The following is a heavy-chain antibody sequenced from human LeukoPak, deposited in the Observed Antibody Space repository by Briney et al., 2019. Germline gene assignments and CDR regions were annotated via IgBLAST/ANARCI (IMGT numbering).Heavy chain of an antibody. CDR1: GDSVSSNSAA. V-gene: IGHV6-1*01. Sequence: SQTLSLTCAISGDSVSSNSAAWNWIRQSPSRGLEWLGRTYYRSKWYNDYAVSVKSRITINPDTSKNQFSLQLNSVTPEDTAVYYCARSDFTFGGVIVHTMNWFDPWGQGTLVTVSS. CDR2: TYYRSKWYN. D-gene: IGHD3-16*02. J-gene: IGHJ5*02. CDR3: ARSDFTFGGVIVHTMNWFDP.